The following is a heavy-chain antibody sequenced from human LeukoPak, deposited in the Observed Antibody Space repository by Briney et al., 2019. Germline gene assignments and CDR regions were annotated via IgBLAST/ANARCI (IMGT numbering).Heavy chain of an antibody. CDR1: GFTFSDYY. CDR3: VRDEPGRGCYPE. D-gene: IGHD1-26*01. CDR2: IFRGGDT. J-gene: IGHJ4*02. Sequence: GGSLRLSCVASGFTFSDYYMSWIRQAPGKGLEWVSVIFRGGDTRYADSVKGRFTISRDNSKNTLYLQMNSLRAEDTAVYYCVRDEPGRGCYPEWGQGTLVTVSS. V-gene: IGHV3-66*01.